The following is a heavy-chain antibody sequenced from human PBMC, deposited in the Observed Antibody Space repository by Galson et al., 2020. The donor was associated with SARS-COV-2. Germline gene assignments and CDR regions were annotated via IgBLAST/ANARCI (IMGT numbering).Heavy chain of an antibody. CDR2: VYYSGNT. CDR1: GDSISNYY. V-gene: IGHV4-59*01. D-gene: IGHD3-22*01. Sequence: SETLSLTCTVSGDSISNYYWSWIRQPPGKGLEWIGCVYYSGNTNYNPSLKSRVTISVDTTKNQFSLKMSSVTAADTAVYYCARDDSSGFGLDYWGQGALVTVSS. J-gene: IGHJ4*02. CDR3: ARDDSSGFGLDY.